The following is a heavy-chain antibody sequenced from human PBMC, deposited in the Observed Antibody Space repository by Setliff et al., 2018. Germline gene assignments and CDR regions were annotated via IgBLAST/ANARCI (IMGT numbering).Heavy chain of an antibody. CDR3: VRGLSDYYYESGSFPILGY. J-gene: IGHJ4*02. CDR2: INPSSGGI. D-gene: IGHD3-10*01. V-gene: IGHV1-46*04. Sequence: ASVKVSCKASGYSFTNHYIHWVRQAPGQGLEWMGRINPSSGGISYAQKLQGRVTMTRNTSTSTAYMEVSSLRSEDTAVYYCVRGLSDYYYESGSFPILGYWGQGTLVTVSS. CDR1: GYSFTNHY.